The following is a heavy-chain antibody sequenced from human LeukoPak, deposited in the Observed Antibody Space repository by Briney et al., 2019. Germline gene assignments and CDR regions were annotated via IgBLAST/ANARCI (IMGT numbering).Heavy chain of an antibody. CDR2: INPNSGGT. CDR3: ARGSVRGTTIIPAGFDY. Sequence: GASVKVSCNASGYTFTGYYMHWVRQAPGQGLEWMGWINPNSGGTNYAQKFQGRVTMTRDTSISTAYMELSRLRSDDTAVYYCARGSVRGTTIIPAGFDYWGQGTLVTVSS. D-gene: IGHD2-2*01. V-gene: IGHV1-2*02. J-gene: IGHJ4*02. CDR1: GYTFTGYY.